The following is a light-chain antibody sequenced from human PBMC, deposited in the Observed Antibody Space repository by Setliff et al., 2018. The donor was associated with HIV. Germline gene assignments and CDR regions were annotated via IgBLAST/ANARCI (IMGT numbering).Light chain of an antibody. CDR3: CSYASTGSFV. V-gene: IGLV2-23*02. CDR1: SSDVGGYDL. J-gene: IGLJ1*01. CDR2: EVS. Sequence: QSALTQPASVSGSPGQSIAISCTGTSSDVGGYDLVSWYQQHPGKAPKLVIHEVSKRPSGVSNHFSGSKSGNTASLTISGLQTEDEAEYYCCSYASTGSFVFGTGTKVTV.